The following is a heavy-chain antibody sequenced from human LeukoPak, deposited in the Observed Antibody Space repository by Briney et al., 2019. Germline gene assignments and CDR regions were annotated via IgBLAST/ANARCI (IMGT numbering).Heavy chain of an antibody. CDR2: VSGCGINT. V-gene: IGHV3-23*01. CDR3: AKALGYSSSWFRYYYDY. Sequence: GGSLRLSCAASGFTFSNYGMSWVRQAPGKGLEWVSTVSGCGINTNYADSVKGRFTISRDNSKNTLYLQMNSLRAEDTAVYYCAKALGYSSSWFRYYYDYWGQGTLVTVSS. D-gene: IGHD6-13*01. CDR1: GFTFSNYG. J-gene: IGHJ4*02.